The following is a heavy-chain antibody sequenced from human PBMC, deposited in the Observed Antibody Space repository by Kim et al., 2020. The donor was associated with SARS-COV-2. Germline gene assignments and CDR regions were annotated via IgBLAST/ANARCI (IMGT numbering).Heavy chain of an antibody. CDR1: GYSFTSYW. Sequence: GESLKISCKGSGYSFTSYWISWVRQMPGKGLEWMGRIDPSDSYTNYSPSFQGHVTISADKSISTAYLQWSSLKASDTAMYYCARQRMSGYDSGAFDIWGQGTMVTVSS. CDR2: IDPSDSYT. D-gene: IGHD5-12*01. V-gene: IGHV5-10-1*01. CDR3: ARQRMSGYDSGAFDI. J-gene: IGHJ3*02.